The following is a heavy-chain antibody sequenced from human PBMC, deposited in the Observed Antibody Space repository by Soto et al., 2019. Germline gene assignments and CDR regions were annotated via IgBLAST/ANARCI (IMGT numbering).Heavy chain of an antibody. J-gene: IGHJ4*02. CDR3: ARVYCSGGSCYSVDY. CDR1: GFTFSSYW. V-gene: IGHV3-74*01. CDR2: INSDGSST. D-gene: IGHD2-15*01. Sequence: EVQLVESGGGLVQPGGSLRLSCAASGFTFSSYWMHWVRQAPGKGLGWVSRINSDGSSTVYADSVKGRFTISRDNAKNTRYLQMNSLRAEDTAVYYCARVYCSGGSCYSVDYWGQGTLVTVSS.